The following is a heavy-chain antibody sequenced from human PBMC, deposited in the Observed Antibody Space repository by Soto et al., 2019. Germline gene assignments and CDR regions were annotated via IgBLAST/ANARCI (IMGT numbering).Heavy chain of an antibody. V-gene: IGHV3-23*01. J-gene: IGHJ4*02. CDR2: IGYRTTDT. CDR1: GFILSRHA. Sequence: EVLLLQSGGGLAQPGESLTLSCATSGFILSRHAMSWVRQAPGKGLDWVSVIGYRTTDTYYADSVKGRITISRDESKNTVYLQMNNLRVEDPAVYYCAKDRGGGWVIDYWGQGTLVTVSS. CDR3: AKDRGGGWVIDY. D-gene: IGHD6-19*01.